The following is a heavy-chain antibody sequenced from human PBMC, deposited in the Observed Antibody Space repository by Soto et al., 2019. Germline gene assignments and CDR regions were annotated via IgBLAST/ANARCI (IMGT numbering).Heavy chain of an antibody. Sequence: SETLSLTCTVSGGSVSRGSYFWNWIRQPPGKGLEWIGYMQYSGSTNYNPSLKSRVTISVDTSKNQFSLKLSSVTAADTAVYYCAGDYGGYYFDYWGQGTLVTVSS. V-gene: IGHV4-61*01. CDR2: MQYSGST. CDR1: GGSVSRGSYF. D-gene: IGHD4-17*01. CDR3: AGDYGGYYFDY. J-gene: IGHJ4*02.